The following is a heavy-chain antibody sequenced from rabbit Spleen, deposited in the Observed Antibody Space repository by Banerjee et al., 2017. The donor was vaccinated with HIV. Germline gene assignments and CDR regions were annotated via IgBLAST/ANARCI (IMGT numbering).Heavy chain of an antibody. CDR1: GFSFSSRYY. Sequence: QSLEESGGDLVKPGASLTLTCTASGFSFSSRYYMCWVRQAPGKGLEWIACIYAGSSGATYYANWAKGRFTISKTSSTTVTLQMTSLTAADTATYFCARDTSSSFSSYGMDLWGPGTLVTVS. CDR3: ARDTSSSFSSYGMDL. J-gene: IGHJ6*01. V-gene: IGHV1S40*01. CDR2: IYAGSSGAT. D-gene: IGHD1-1*01.